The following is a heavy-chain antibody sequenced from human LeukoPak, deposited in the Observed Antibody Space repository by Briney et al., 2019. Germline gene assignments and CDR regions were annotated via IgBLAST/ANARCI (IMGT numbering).Heavy chain of an antibody. Sequence: RASVKVSCKVSGYTLTELSMHWVRQAPGKGLEWMGGFDPEDGETIYAQKFQGRVTMTEDTSTDTAYMELSSLRSEDTAVYYCATDRVAVAGPGAFDIWGQGTIVTVSS. D-gene: IGHD6-19*01. J-gene: IGHJ3*02. CDR3: ATDRVAVAGPGAFDI. CDR1: GYTLTELS. CDR2: FDPEDGET. V-gene: IGHV1-24*01.